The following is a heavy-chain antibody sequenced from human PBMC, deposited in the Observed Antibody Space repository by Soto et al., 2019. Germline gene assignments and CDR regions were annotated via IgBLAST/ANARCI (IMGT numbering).Heavy chain of an antibody. CDR1: GGSINNHY. Sequence: QVQLQESGPGLVKPSETLSLTCTVSGGSINNHYWSWIRQPPGKGLEWLGYVYYNGITNYNPSLKSPLTMSVDTSKKQLSLNLTSLTAADTAIYYCTRANWYSEYWGQGTLVTVSS. CDR2: VYYNGIT. D-gene: IGHD7-27*01. CDR3: TRANWYSEY. V-gene: IGHV4-59*11. J-gene: IGHJ4*02.